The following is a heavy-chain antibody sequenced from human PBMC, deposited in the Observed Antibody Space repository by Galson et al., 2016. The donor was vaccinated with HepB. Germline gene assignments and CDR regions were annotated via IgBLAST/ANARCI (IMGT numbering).Heavy chain of an antibody. J-gene: IGHJ3*02. CDR3: AKDRTLLVWLEMEPDDALDI. V-gene: IGHV3-23*01. D-gene: IGHD3-10*01. CDR1: GFTFGSYA. Sequence: SLRLSCAGSGFTFGSYAMNWVRQAPGKGLEWVSTFSGSGVGTYYADSVKGRFIVSRDNSKNTLYLLMTSLTAEDTAVYYCAKDRTLLVWLEMEPDDALDIWGQGTMVTVSS. CDR2: FSGSGVGT.